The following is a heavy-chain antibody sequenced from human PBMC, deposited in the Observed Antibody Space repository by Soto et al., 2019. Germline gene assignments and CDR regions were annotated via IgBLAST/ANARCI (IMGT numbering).Heavy chain of an antibody. CDR2: INPNSGGT. Sequence: GALVKVSCKASGYTFTGFYLHWLRQAPRQGLEWMGWINPNSGGTNYAQKFQGRVTFTRDTSINTAYMELTRLGSDDTAVYFCARVGDGSYSPFHFWGQGTPVTVSS. CDR1: GYTFTGFY. CDR3: ARVGDGSYSPFHF. V-gene: IGHV1-2*02. D-gene: IGHD6-19*01. J-gene: IGHJ4*02.